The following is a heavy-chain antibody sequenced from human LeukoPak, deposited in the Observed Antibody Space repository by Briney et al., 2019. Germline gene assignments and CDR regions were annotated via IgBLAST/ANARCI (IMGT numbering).Heavy chain of an antibody. CDR3: AKVVHYYDSSGSRAFDI. CDR1: GFTFSSYG. J-gene: IGHJ3*02. CDR2: ISGSGGST. D-gene: IGHD3-22*01. V-gene: IGHV3-23*01. Sequence: GGSLRLSCAASGFTFSSYGMSWVRQAPGKGLEWVSAISGSGGSTYYADFVKGRFTISRDNSKNTLYLQMNSLRAEDTAVYYCAKVVHYYDSSGSRAFDIWGQGTMVTVSS.